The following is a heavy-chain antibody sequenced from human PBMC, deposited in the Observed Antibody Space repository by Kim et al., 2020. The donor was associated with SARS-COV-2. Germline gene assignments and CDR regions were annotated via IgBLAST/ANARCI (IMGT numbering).Heavy chain of an antibody. Sequence: GGSLRLSCAASGFTFSSYGMHWVRQAPGKGLEWVAVIWYDGSNKYYADSVKGRFTISRDNSKNTLYLQMNSLRAEDTAVYYCAREGEYSNSSDVWGQGTTVTVS. CDR1: GFTFSSYG. CDR2: IWYDGSNK. J-gene: IGHJ6*02. V-gene: IGHV3-33*01. CDR3: AREGEYSNSSDV. D-gene: IGHD6-6*01.